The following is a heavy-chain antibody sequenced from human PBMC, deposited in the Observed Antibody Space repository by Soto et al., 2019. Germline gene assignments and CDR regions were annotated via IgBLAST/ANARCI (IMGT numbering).Heavy chain of an antibody. V-gene: IGHV1-69*01. CDR2: IIPIFGTA. CDR3: ARSRARDIAVAGPVYFDY. D-gene: IGHD6-19*01. J-gene: IGHJ4*02. Sequence: QVQLVQSGAEVKKPGSSVKVSCKASGGTFSSYAISWVRQAPGQGLEWMGGIIPIFGTANYAQKFQGRVTITADESTSTDYMELSSLRSEDTAVYYCARSRARDIAVAGPVYFDYWGQGTLVTVSS. CDR1: GGTFSSYA.